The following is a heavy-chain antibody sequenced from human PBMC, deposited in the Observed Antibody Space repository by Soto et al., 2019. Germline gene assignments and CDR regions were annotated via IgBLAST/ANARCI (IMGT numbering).Heavy chain of an antibody. CDR1: GGSISSGGYY. CDR2: IYYSGST. CDR3: ARDWVYFHDSSGQPGVGFDP. D-gene: IGHD3-22*01. J-gene: IGHJ5*02. Sequence: QVQLQESGPGLVKPSQTLSLTCTVSGGSISSGGYYWSWIRQHPGKGLEWIGYIYYSGSTYYNPSLKSRVTKSVDTSKNQFSLKLSSVTAADTAVYYCARDWVYFHDSSGQPGVGFDPWGQGTLVTVSS. V-gene: IGHV4-31*03.